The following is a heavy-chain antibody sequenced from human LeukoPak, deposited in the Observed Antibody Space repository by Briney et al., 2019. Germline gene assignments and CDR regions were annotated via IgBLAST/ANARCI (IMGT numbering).Heavy chain of an antibody. CDR1: GGSISNYY. Sequence: PSETLSLTCTVSGGSISNYYWSWIRQPPGKGLEWIGYIYHSGSTNYNPSLKSRVTISVDTSKNQLSLKLSSVTAADTAVYYCARHRFVAARPNFDYWGQGTPVTVSS. CDR2: IYHSGST. CDR3: ARHRFVAARPNFDY. D-gene: IGHD6-6*01. J-gene: IGHJ4*02. V-gene: IGHV4-59*01.